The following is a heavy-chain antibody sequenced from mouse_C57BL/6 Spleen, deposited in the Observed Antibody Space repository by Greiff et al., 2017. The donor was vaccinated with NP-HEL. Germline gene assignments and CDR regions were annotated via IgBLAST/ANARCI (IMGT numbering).Heavy chain of an antibody. Sequence: VQLQQPGAELVMPGASVKLSCKASGYTFTSYWMHWVKQRPGQGLEWIGEIDPSDSYTNYNQKFKGKSTLTVDKSSSTAYMQLSSLTSEASAVYDCARSVATRSFADWGQGTLVTVSA. CDR2: IDPSDSYT. CDR3: ARSVATRSFAD. D-gene: IGHD3-1*01. J-gene: IGHJ3*01. V-gene: IGHV1-69*01. CDR1: GYTFTSYW.